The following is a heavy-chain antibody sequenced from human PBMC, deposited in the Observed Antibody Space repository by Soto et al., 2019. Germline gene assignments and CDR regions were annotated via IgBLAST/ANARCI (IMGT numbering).Heavy chain of an antibody. V-gene: IGHV3-7*01. CDR3: AREPTTAVVNYGMGV. CDR1: GFTLSNYW. Sequence: GGSLRLSCPASGFTLSNYWMSWVRQAPGKGLEWVANINQNGRDKYYVDSVKGRFTISSDNAKELLYLQMNSLRDEDTAVYYCAREPTTAVVNYGMGVWGQGTTVTVSS. D-gene: IGHD6-13*01. J-gene: IGHJ6*02. CDR2: INQNGRDK.